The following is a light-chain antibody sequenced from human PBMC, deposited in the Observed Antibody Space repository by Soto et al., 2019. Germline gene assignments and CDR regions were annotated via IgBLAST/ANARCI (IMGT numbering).Light chain of an antibody. CDR1: QSVSPW. CDR2: DVS. V-gene: IGKV1-5*01. J-gene: IGKJ2*01. Sequence: IQLTQTPSTLSASVGDRVTIACRASQSVSPWLAWYQQKPGKAPKLLIYDVSNLQSGVPSRFSGSGSGTEFTLTISGLQPDDFATYNGQQYNPYSHTFGQGTKLEIK. CDR3: QQYNPYSHT.